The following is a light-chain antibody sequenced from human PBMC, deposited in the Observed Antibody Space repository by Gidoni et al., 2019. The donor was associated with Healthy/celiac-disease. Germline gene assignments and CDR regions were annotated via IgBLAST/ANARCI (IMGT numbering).Light chain of an antibody. J-gene: IGKJ4*01. CDR3: QQRSNLLT. V-gene: IGKV3-11*01. Sequence: QSPSPLSLSPGERATLSCRASQSVSSYLAWYQQKPGQAPRLLIYDASNRATGIPARFSGSGSGTDFTLTISSLEPEDFAVYYCQQRSNLLTFGGGTKVEIK. CDR1: QSVSSY. CDR2: DAS.